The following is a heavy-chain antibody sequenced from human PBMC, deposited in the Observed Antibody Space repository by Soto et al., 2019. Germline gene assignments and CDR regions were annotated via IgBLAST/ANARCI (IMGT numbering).Heavy chain of an antibody. CDR1: GFTFSSYA. Sequence: GGSLRLSCAASGFTFSSYAMHWVRQAPGKGLEWVAVISYDGSNKYYADSVKGRFTISRDNSKNTLYLQMNSLRAEDTAVYYCARSPAIAAAGTFDYWGQGTLVTVSS. CDR3: ARSPAIAAAGTFDY. J-gene: IGHJ4*02. V-gene: IGHV3-30-3*01. CDR2: ISYDGSNK. D-gene: IGHD6-13*01.